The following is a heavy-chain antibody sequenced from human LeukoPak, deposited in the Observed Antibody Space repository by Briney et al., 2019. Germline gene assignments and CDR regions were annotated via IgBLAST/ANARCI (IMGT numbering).Heavy chain of an antibody. V-gene: IGHV3-48*03. Sequence: GGSLRHSCAASGFTFSSYEMNWVRQAPGKGLGWVSYISSSGSTIYYADSVKGRFTISRDNAKNLLYLQMNSLSAEDTAVYYCASNPIPTDYDILTGYYRPNHYFDYWGQGTLVTVSS. CDR2: ISSSGSTI. CDR3: ASNPIPTDYDILTGYYRPNHYFDY. CDR1: GFTFSSYE. J-gene: IGHJ4*02. D-gene: IGHD3-9*01.